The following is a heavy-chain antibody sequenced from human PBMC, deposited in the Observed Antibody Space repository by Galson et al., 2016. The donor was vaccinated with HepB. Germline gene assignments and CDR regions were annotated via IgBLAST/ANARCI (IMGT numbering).Heavy chain of an antibody. CDR1: EFTFSSYV. CDR2: ISGNGGST. CDR3: AKDIPPRGHDAFDI. V-gene: IGHV3-23*01. Sequence: SLRLSCAASEFTFSSYVMSWVRQAPGKGLEWVSTISGNGGSTYYADSVKGRFTISRDNSKNTLYLQMNSLRAEDPAIYYCAKDIPPRGHDAFDIWGRGTMVTVSS. J-gene: IGHJ3*02. D-gene: IGHD2-21*01.